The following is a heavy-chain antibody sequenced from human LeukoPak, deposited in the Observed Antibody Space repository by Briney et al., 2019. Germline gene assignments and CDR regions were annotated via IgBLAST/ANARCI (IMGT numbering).Heavy chain of an antibody. CDR2: IGSSSSYI. CDR3: ARGPDILTGAEFNY. Sequence: GGSLRLSCAASGFTFSSYSMNWVRQAPGKGLEWVSSIGSSSSYIYYADSVKGRFTTSRDNAKNSLYLQMNSLRAEDTAVYYCARGPDILTGAEFNYWGQGTLVTVSS. V-gene: IGHV3-21*01. D-gene: IGHD3-9*01. CDR1: GFTFSSYS. J-gene: IGHJ4*02.